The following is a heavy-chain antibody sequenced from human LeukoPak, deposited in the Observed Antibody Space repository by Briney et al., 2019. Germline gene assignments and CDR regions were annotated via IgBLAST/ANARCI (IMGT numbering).Heavy chain of an antibody. D-gene: IGHD5-12*01. CDR3: AREYSGYDDAFDI. CDR2: IIPIFGTA. Sequence: SVKVSCKASGGTFSSYAISWVRQAPGQGLEWMGGIIPIFGTANYAQKFQGRVTITADESTSTAYMELSSLRSEDTAVYYCAREYSGYDDAFDIWGQGTMVTVSS. V-gene: IGHV1-69*13. CDR1: GGTFSSYA. J-gene: IGHJ3*02.